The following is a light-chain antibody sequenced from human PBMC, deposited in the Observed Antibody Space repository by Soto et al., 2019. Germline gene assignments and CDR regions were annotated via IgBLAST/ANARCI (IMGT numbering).Light chain of an antibody. CDR2: NVS. J-gene: IGLJ1*01. Sequence: QSALTQPPSVSGSPGQSITISCTGTSSDVGGYNSVSWYQHHPGKAPKLMIYNVSNRPSGVSSRFSGSKSGNTASLTISGLQAEDEADYYCSSYTTSSTYVFATGTKLTVL. V-gene: IGLV2-14*03. CDR1: SSDVGGYNS. CDR3: SSYTTSSTYV.